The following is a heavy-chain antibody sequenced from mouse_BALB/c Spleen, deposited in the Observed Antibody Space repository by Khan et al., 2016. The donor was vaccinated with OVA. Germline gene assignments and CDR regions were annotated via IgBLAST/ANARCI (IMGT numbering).Heavy chain of an antibody. J-gene: IGHJ2*01. Sequence: EVELVESGGGLVKPGGSLKLSCAASGFAFSSYSMSWVRQTPEKRLEWVATITSGGSYTYYPDSVKGRFTISRDNAKNTLYLQMSSLKSEDTAMXYCTIDRKYYGSSVYFDYWGQGTTLTVSS. CDR2: ITSGGSYT. V-gene: IGHV5-6-4*01. CDR1: GFAFSSYS. CDR3: TIDRKYYGSSVYFDY. D-gene: IGHD1-1*01.